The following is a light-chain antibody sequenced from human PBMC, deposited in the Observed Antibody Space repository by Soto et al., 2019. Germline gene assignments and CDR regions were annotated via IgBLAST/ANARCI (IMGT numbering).Light chain of an antibody. CDR1: QDIDNY. Sequence: DIQMTQSPSSLSASVGDRVTITCRASQDIDNYLAWYQQKPGKVPKLLIYAASTLQSGVPSRFSGSGSGTDFTLSISSLQPEDAGTYYCHKYDSVPFTFGPGTKVDLK. J-gene: IGKJ3*01. CDR3: HKYDSVPFT. CDR2: AAS. V-gene: IGKV1-27*01.